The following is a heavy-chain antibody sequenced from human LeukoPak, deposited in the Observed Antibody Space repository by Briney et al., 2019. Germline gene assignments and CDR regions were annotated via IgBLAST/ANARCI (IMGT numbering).Heavy chain of an antibody. D-gene: IGHD2-2*01. CDR1: GFTVSGNS. V-gene: IGHV3-66*01. J-gene: IGHJ4*02. CDR3: AGDPAGSYFDY. CDR2: ISSDGDT. Sequence: GGSLRLSCAASGFTVSGNSMSWVRQAPGKGLEWVSLISSDGDTNYADSVKGRFTISRDNSHNTVYLQMNSLRAEDTALYYCAGDPAGSYFDYWGQGTLVTVSS.